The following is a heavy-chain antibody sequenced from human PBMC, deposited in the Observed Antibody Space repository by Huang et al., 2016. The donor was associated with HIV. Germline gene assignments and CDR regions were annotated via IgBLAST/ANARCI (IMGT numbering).Heavy chain of an antibody. CDR3: ARLSTTWYFDY. Sequence: EVQLVQSGAEVKKPGESLKISCQGSGYSFTSYWIGWVRQMPGKGREGMGISYPGDSDTRYSPSFQGQVNVSADKSISTAYLQWSSLKASDTAMYYCARLSTTWYFDYWGQGTLVTVSS. J-gene: IGHJ4*02. D-gene: IGHD1-1*01. CDR2: SYPGDSDT. V-gene: IGHV5-51*01. CDR1: GYSFTSYW.